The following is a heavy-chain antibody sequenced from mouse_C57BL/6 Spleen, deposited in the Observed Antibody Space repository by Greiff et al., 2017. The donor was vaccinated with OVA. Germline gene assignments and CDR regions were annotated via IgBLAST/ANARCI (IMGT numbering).Heavy chain of an antibody. J-gene: IGHJ4*01. CDR2: IYPGSGNT. V-gene: IGHV1-76*01. Sequence: QVQLQQSGAELVRPGASVKLSCKASGYTFTDYYINWVKQRPGQGLEWIARIYPGSGNTYYNEKFKGKATLTAEKSSSTAYMQLSSLTSEDSAVYFWARTLGSSYGYAMDYWGQGTSVTVSS. CDR1: GYTFTDYY. CDR3: ARTLGSSYGYAMDY. D-gene: IGHD1-1*01.